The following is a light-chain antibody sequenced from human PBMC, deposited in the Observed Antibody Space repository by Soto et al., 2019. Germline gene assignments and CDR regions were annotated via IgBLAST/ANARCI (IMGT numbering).Light chain of an antibody. J-gene: IGKJ1*01. CDR2: GAS. V-gene: IGKV3-15*01. Sequence: EIVMTQSPATLSVSPGERATLSCRASQSVSSNLAWYQQKPGQAPRLLIYGASTRATGIPARFSGSGSGTEFTLTISSLQSEDFAVYYCKQYNNWPRTFGPGTKV. CDR3: KQYNNWPRT. CDR1: QSVSSN.